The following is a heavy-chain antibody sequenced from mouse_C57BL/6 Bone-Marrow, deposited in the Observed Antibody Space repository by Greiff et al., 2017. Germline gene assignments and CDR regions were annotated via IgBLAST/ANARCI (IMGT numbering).Heavy chain of an antibody. V-gene: IGHV1-55*01. CDR2: IYPGSGST. J-gene: IGHJ4*01. CDR1: GYTFTSYW. D-gene: IGHD1-1*01. Sequence: VQLQQPGAELVKPGASVKMSCKASGYTFTSYWITWVKQRPGQGLEWIGAIYPGSGSTNYNEKFKSKATLTVDTSSSTAYMQLSSLTSEDSAVYYCARGDYYGSSYLYAMDYWGQGTSVTVSS. CDR3: ARGDYYGSSYLYAMDY.